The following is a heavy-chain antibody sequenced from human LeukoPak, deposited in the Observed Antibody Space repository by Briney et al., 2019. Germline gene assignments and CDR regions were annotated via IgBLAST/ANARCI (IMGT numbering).Heavy chain of an antibody. D-gene: IGHD2-15*01. V-gene: IGHV3-7*01. Sequence: PGGSLRLSCAASGFTFSTYYMTWVRQAPGKGLEWVANMNQDGTEKNYADSVKGRFTISRDNAKNLLYLQMNSLRAEDTAVYYCVRDRGYCSGGTCYSTYDYWGQGTLVTVSS. J-gene: IGHJ4*02. CDR1: GFTFSTYY. CDR3: VRDRGYCSGGTCYSTYDY. CDR2: MNQDGTEK.